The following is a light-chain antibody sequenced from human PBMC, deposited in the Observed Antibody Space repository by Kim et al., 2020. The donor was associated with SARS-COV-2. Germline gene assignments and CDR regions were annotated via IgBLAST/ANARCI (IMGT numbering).Light chain of an antibody. CDR3: CSCAGSSTFLNV. J-gene: IGLJ1*01. V-gene: IGLV2-23*02. Sequence: SITISCTGTSSDGGSYNLVSWYQQHPGKAPKLMIYEVSKRPSGVSNRFSGSKSGNTASLTISGLQAEDEADYYCCSCAGSSTFLNVFGTGTKVTVL. CDR1: SSDGGSYNL. CDR2: EVS.